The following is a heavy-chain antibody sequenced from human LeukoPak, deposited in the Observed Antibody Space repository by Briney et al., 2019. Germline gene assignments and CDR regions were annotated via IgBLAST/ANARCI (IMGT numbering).Heavy chain of an antibody. CDR1: GGSISSGGYS. D-gene: IGHD2-2*01. CDR2: IYYSGST. Sequence: PSQTLSLTCTVSGGSISSGGYSWSWIRQHPGKGLEWIGYIYYSGSTYYNPSLKSRVTISVDTSKNQFSLKLSSVTAADTAVYYCARGYCSSTSCYEKGNFDYWGQGTLVTVSS. J-gene: IGHJ4*02. CDR3: ARGYCSSTSCYEKGNFDY. V-gene: IGHV4-31*03.